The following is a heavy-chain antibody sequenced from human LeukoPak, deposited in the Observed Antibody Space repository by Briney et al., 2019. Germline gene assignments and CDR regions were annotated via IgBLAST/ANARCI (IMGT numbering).Heavy chain of an antibody. CDR1: GYSISSGYY. J-gene: IGHJ4*02. V-gene: IGHV4-38-2*02. D-gene: IGHD3-3*01. CDR3: ARETYYDFWSGLYYFDY. Sequence: SETLSLTCAVSGYSISSGYYWGWIRQPPGKGLEWIGSIYHSGSTYYNPSLKSRVTISVDTSKNQFSLKLGSVTAADTAVYYCARETYYDFWSGLYYFDYWGQGTLVTVSS. CDR2: IYHSGST.